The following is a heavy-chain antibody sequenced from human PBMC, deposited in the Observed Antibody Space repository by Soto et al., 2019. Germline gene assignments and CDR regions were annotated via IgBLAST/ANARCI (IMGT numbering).Heavy chain of an antibody. J-gene: IGHJ4*02. CDR2: IRSKPNNYAT. V-gene: IGHV3-73*02. CDR3: TRLDDVRIEPAFDY. D-gene: IGHD2-2*01. CDR1: GFSFSGSG. Sequence: EVQLAESGGGLVQPGGSLKLSCAASGFSFSGSGIHWVRQASGKGLEWIGRIRSKPNNYATAYVASVKGRFTISRDDSINTAYLQMNSLNTEDTAVYYCTRLDDVRIEPAFDYWGQGTLVTVSS.